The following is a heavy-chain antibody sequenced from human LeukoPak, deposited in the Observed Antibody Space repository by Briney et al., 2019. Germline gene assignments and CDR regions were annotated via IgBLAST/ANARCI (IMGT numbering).Heavy chain of an antibody. Sequence: PGGSLRLSCAASGFTFSNYAMSWVRQAPGKGLEWVSSFSGSGDNTYYADSVKGRFTISRDNSKNTLYLQMNSLRAEDTAVYYCAKESRYCSGGSCYGAWFDPWGQGTLVTVSS. CDR3: AKESRYCSGGSCYGAWFDP. J-gene: IGHJ5*02. D-gene: IGHD2-15*01. CDR1: GFTFSNYA. CDR2: FSGSGDNT. V-gene: IGHV3-23*01.